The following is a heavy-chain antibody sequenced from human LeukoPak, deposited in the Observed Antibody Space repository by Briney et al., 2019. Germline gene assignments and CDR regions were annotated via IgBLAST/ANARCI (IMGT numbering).Heavy chain of an antibody. CDR3: AKAAKHSGWPVFDY. Sequence: GGSLRLSSAASGVTFSSYAISSGRQAPGKRLEWVSAISGSGGSTYYADSVKGRFTISRDNSKNTLYLQMNSLRAEDTAVYYCAKAAKHSGWPVFDYWGQGTLVTVSS. CDR1: GVTFSSYA. CDR2: ISGSGGST. D-gene: IGHD6-19*01. V-gene: IGHV3-23*01. J-gene: IGHJ4*02.